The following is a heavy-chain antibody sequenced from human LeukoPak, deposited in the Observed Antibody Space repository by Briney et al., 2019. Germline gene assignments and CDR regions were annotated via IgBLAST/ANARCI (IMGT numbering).Heavy chain of an antibody. CDR1: GFSLRNYW. V-gene: IGHV3-74*01. CDR2: IKTDGSTT. CDR3: ARARWGIAARHYMDV. Sequence: GGSLRLSCAASGFSLRNYWMHWVRQAPGKGLVWVSRIKTDGSTTNYADSVKGRFTISRDNAKNSLYLQMNSLRAEDTAVYYCARARWGIAARHYMDVWGKGTTVTVSS. J-gene: IGHJ6*03. D-gene: IGHD6-6*01.